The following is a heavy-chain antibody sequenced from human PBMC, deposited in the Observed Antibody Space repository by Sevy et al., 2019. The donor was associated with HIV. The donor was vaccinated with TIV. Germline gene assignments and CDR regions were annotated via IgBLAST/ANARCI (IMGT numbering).Heavy chain of an antibody. CDR2: IYSDGTT. D-gene: IGHD5-18*01. V-gene: IGHV3-66*01. CDR3: ARGKGGYGYGLNY. CDR1: GFTVSINY. J-gene: IGHJ4*02. Sequence: GGSLRLSCSASGFTVSINYMTWVRQAPGKGLEWVSVIYSDGTTHHGDSVKGRFTISSDNSENTLYLQMNSLRVEDTAVYYCARGKGGYGYGLNYWGQRTLVTVSS.